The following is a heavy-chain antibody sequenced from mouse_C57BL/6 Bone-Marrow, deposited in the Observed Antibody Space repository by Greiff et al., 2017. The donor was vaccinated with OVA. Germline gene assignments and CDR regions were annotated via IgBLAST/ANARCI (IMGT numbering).Heavy chain of an antibody. Sequence: QVHVKQPGAELVKPGASVKMSCKASGYTFTSYWITWVKQRPGQGLEWIGDIYPGSGSTNYNEKFKSKATLTVDTSSSTAYMQLSSLTSEDSAVYYCARLGYIYDGYLYYFDYWGQGTTLTVSS. CDR1: GYTFTSYW. CDR3: ARLGYIYDGYLYYFDY. J-gene: IGHJ2*01. V-gene: IGHV1-55*01. D-gene: IGHD2-3*01. CDR2: IYPGSGST.